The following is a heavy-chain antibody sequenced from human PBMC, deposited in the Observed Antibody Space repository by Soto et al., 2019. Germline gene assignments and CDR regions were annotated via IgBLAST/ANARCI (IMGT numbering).Heavy chain of an antibody. J-gene: IGHJ4*02. D-gene: IGHD2-2*01. CDR1: GFSFSHQY. V-gene: IGHV3-72*01. CDR3: AISTTKSDFDY. CDR2: TRNKPNSYTT. Sequence: GGSLRLSCVASGFSFSHQYMDWVRQAPGKGLEWVGRTRNKPNSYTTEYAASVKGRFTISRDDSKNSLYLQMNSLKTEDTAVYYCAISTTKSDFDYWGQGTLVTISS.